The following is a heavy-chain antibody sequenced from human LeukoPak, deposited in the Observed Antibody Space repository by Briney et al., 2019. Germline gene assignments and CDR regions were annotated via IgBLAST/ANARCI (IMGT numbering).Heavy chain of an antibody. Sequence: PGGSLRLSCAASGFTFSSYGMHWVRQAPGKGLERVAVIWYDGSNKYYADSVKGRFTISRDNSKNTLYLQMNSLRAEDTAVYYCARDPTLGGYYFDYWGQGTLVTVSS. CDR3: ARDPTLGGYYFDY. V-gene: IGHV3-33*01. CDR1: GFTFSSYG. CDR2: IWYDGSNK. J-gene: IGHJ4*02. D-gene: IGHD6-25*01.